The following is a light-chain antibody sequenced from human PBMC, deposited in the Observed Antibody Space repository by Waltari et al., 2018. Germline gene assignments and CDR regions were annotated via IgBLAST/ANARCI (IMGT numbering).Light chain of an antibody. V-gene: IGLV3-19*01. CDR1: SLRRYY. J-gene: IGLJ2*01. CDR2: GKN. CDR3: NSRDSSGNHLV. Sequence: SSELTQDPAVSVALGQTVRITCQGDSLRRYYASWYQQTPGKAPVLVIYGKNNRPSGIPDRFSGSSSGNTAALTITGAQAEDEADYYCNSRDSSGNHLVFGGGTKLTVL.